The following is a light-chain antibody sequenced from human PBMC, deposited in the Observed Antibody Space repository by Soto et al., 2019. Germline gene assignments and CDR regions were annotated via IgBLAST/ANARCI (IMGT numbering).Light chain of an antibody. Sequence: EMVLTQSPGTLSLSPGERATLHCRASQIGNTNYLAWYQQRPGQPPRLLIYSIFTRANGTPDRFSGSGSGTDFTLTISRLAPEDSALYYCQHYGHPRWTFGPGTRGEIK. CDR2: SIF. CDR3: QHYGHPRWT. J-gene: IGKJ1*01. CDR1: QIGNTNY. V-gene: IGKV3-20*01.